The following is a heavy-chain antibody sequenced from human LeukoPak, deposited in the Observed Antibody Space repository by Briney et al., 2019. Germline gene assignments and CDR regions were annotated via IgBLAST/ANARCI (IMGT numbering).Heavy chain of an antibody. CDR3: ARVSLDTSMVYYYMDV. Sequence: ASVKVSCKASGYTFTSYGISWLRQAPGQGLEWLGWISAYSGNTNYAQKLQGRVTLNTETSTNTAHMDLRSLRSDDTAVYFCARVSLDTSMVYYYMDVWGKGTTVTVSS. D-gene: IGHD5-18*01. CDR1: GYTFTSYG. CDR2: ISAYSGNT. J-gene: IGHJ6*03. V-gene: IGHV1-18*01.